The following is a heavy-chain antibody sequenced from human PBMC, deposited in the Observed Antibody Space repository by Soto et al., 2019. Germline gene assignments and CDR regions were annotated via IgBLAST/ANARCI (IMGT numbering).Heavy chain of an antibody. Sequence: KLSETLSLTCNVSFASFSSRAHYCIWIRQPPGKGLEWIGYIFYSGRTNYNPSLKSQVSMSIDLSKNQFSLRLSSVTAADTAMYYCARDLLAGFDYWGQGILVTVSS. CDR1: FASFSSRAHY. V-gene: IGHV4-61*08. D-gene: IGHD6-19*01. J-gene: IGHJ4*02. CDR3: ARDLLAGFDY. CDR2: IFYSGRT.